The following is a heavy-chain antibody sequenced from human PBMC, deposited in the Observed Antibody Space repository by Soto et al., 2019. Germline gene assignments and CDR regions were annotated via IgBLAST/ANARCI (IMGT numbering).Heavy chain of an antibody. V-gene: IGHV1-18*01. D-gene: IGHD2-15*01. CDR2: ISAYNGNT. J-gene: IGHJ4*02. Sequence: QVQLVQSGAEVKKPGASVKVSCKASGYTFTSYGISWVRQAPGQGLEWMGWISAYNGNTNYAQKLQGRVTMTTDTPTSTADMELRCLRSNDTAVYYCAELRCCRGSCPIDYRGQGTLVTVSS. CDR1: GYTFTSYG. CDR3: AELRCCRGSCPIDY.